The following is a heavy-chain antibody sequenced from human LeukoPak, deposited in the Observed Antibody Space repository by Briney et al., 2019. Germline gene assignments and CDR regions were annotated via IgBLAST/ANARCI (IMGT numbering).Heavy chain of an antibody. CDR3: ARGPYTN. Sequence: PGGSLRLSCSASGFTFSSYAIHWVRQAPGKGLEYFSAIRSNGGSTYYADSVKGRFTISRDNAKNTLYLQMNSLRAEDTAVYYCARGPYTNWGQGTLVTVSS. J-gene: IGHJ4*02. CDR2: IRSNGGST. V-gene: IGHV3-64*04. D-gene: IGHD1-1*01. CDR1: GFTFSSYA.